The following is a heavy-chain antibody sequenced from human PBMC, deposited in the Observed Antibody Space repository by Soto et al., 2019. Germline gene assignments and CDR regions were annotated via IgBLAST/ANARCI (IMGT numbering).Heavy chain of an antibody. V-gene: IGHV4-34*01. J-gene: IGHJ4*02. D-gene: IGHD3-9*01. Sequence: QVQLQQWGAGLLKPSETLSLTCAVYGGSFSGYYWSWIRQPPGKGLEWIWEINHSGSTNYNPSLKSRVTISVDTSKNQFSLKLSSVTAADTAVYYCARGQRYFDWLLWAFDYWGQGTLVTVSS. CDR2: INHSGST. CDR3: ARGQRYFDWLLWAFDY. CDR1: GGSFSGYY.